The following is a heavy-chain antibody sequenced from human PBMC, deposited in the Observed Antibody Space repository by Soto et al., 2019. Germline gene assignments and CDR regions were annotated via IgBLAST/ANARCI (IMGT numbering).Heavy chain of an antibody. Sequence: QVQLVESGGGLVKPGGSLRLSCAASGFTFSDYYMSWIRQAPGKGLEWVSYISSSSSYTNYADSVKGRFTISRDNAKNSLYLQMNSLRAEDPALYYCARDHHRYSGYDYVDYWGQGTLVTVSS. CDR2: ISSSSSYT. D-gene: IGHD5-12*01. V-gene: IGHV3-11*05. J-gene: IGHJ4*02. CDR3: ARDHHRYSGYDYVDY. CDR1: GFTFSDYY.